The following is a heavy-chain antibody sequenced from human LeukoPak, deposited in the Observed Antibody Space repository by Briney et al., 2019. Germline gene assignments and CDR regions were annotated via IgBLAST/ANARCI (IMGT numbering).Heavy chain of an antibody. Sequence: SETLSLTCAVYGGSFSGYYWSWIRQPPGRGLEWIGEINHSGSTNYNPSLKSRVTISVDTSKNQFSLKLSSVTAADTAVYYCARDKVDVGGHYYVPYWYFDLWGRGTLVTVSS. D-gene: IGHD3-22*01. CDR2: INHSGST. J-gene: IGHJ2*01. CDR3: ARDKVDVGGHYYVPYWYFDL. CDR1: GGSFSGYY. V-gene: IGHV4-34*01.